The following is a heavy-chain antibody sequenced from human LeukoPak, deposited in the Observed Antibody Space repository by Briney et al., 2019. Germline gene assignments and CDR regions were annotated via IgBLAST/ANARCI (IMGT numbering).Heavy chain of an antibody. D-gene: IGHD6-19*01. Sequence: PGGSLRLSCAASGLTFRSYAMHWVRQAPGKGLEWVAVISFDGSNRYFADSVKGRFTISRDNSKNTLYLQMNSLRAEDTAVYYCARNPVALYYFDYWGQGTLVTVSS. CDR1: GLTFRSYA. CDR2: ISFDGSNR. CDR3: ARNPVALYYFDY. V-gene: IGHV3-30-3*01. J-gene: IGHJ4*02.